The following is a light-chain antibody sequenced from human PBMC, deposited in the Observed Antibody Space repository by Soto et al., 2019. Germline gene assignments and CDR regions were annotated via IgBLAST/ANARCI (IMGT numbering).Light chain of an antibody. CDR3: QRHGTSLPLT. CDR1: QSVSSNY. V-gene: IGKV3-20*01. Sequence: DILFTHSPGTLSLSPGDRATLSCRASQSVSSNYLAWYQQKPGQAPRLLIYGASSRATGIPDRFSGSGSGTDFTLTISRLEPEDLAVYYCQRHGTSLPLTFGGGTRWIS. J-gene: IGKJ4*01. CDR2: GAS.